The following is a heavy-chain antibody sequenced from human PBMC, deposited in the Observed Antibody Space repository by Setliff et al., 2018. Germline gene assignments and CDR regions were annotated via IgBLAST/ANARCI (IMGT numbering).Heavy chain of an antibody. J-gene: IGHJ6*02. CDR3: ARDGVFYAMDF. CDR1: GFTFRTYE. Sequence: GGSLRLSCEASGFTFRTYEMIWVRQAPGKGLERVSKTHTDGITIYSDSVRGRFTISRDSAKNSLYLQMNSLRAEDSAVYYCARDGVFYAMDFWGQGTTVTVSS. D-gene: IGHD3-10*01. V-gene: IGHV3-48*03. CDR2: THTDGITI.